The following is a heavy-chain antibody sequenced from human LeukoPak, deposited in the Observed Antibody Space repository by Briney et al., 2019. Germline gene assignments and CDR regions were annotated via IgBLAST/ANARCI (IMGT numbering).Heavy chain of an antibody. CDR3: ARAHYDSSGYVGY. V-gene: IGHV1-2*02. CDR2: INPNSGGT. Sequence: GASVKVSCKASGYTFTGYYMHWVRQAPGQGLEWMGWINPNSGGTNYAQKFQGRVTMTRDTSISTAYMELSRLRSDDTAVYYCARAHYDSSGYVGYWGQGTLVTVSS. D-gene: IGHD3-22*01. CDR1: GYTFTGYY. J-gene: IGHJ4*02.